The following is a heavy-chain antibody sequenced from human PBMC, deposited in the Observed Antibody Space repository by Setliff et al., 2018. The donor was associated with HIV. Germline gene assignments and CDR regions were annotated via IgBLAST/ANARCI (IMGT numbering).Heavy chain of an antibody. J-gene: IGHJ6*03. D-gene: IGHD6-6*01. Sequence: PGGSLRLSCAASGFTFSDYYMSWIRQAPGKGLEWVSYMSSSGSTIYYADSVQGRFTISRDNSKNTLSLQMNSLRAGDTAVYYCARDLKFGSSGHYYYYMDIWGKGTTVTVSS. CDR1: GFTFSDYY. CDR3: ARDLKFGSSGHYYYYMDI. V-gene: IGHV3-11*04. CDR2: MSSSGSTI.